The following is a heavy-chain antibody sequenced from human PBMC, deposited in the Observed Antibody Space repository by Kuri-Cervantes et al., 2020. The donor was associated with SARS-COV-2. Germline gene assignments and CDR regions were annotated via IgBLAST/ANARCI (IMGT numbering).Heavy chain of an antibody. D-gene: IGHD3-3*01. Sequence: GRSLKISCAASGFTFSSYWMHWVRQAPGKGLVWVSRINSDGSSTSYADSVKGRFTISRDNAKNTLYLKMNSLRAEDTAVYYCARDRYDFWSGLGYYYYGMDVWGQGTTVTVSS. V-gene: IGHV3-74*01. CDR3: ARDRYDFWSGLGYYYYGMDV. CDR1: GFTFSSYW. CDR2: INSDGSST. J-gene: IGHJ6*02.